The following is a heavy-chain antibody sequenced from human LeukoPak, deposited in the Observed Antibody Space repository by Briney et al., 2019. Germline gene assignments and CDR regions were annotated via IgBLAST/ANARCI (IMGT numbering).Heavy chain of an antibody. CDR3: ARDKAGATF. J-gene: IGHJ4*02. Sequence: ASVKVSCKASGYTFTSYYMSWVRQAPGQGLEWMGIINPSGGSTNYAQRFQGRVTMTRDTSTSTVYMELRSLRSDDTAVYYCARDKAGATFWGQGTLVTVSS. CDR2: INPSGGST. D-gene: IGHD1-26*01. CDR1: GYTFTSYY. V-gene: IGHV1-46*01.